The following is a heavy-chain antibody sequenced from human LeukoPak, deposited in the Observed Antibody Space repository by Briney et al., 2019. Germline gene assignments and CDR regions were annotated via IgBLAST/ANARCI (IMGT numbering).Heavy chain of an antibody. Sequence: PSETLSLTCTVSGGSISSYYWSWIRQPPGKGLEWIGYIYYSGSTNYNPSLKSRVTISVDTSKNQFSLKLSSVTAADTAVYYCARVISGWFGDYWGQGTLVTVSS. CDR3: ARVISGWFGDY. CDR1: GGSISSYY. D-gene: IGHD3-10*01. CDR2: IYYSGST. J-gene: IGHJ4*02. V-gene: IGHV4-59*01.